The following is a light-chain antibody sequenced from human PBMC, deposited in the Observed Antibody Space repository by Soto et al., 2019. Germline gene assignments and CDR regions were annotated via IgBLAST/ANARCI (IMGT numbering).Light chain of an antibody. J-gene: IGKJ3*01. CDR1: QSVSSTY. V-gene: IGKV3-15*01. CDR3: QQYNNWPPLLT. CDR2: GAS. Sequence: EIVLTQSPGTLSLSPGERATLSCRASQSVSSTYLAWYQQKPGQAPRLLMYGASSRATGIPARFSGSGSGTEFTLTISSLQSEDSAVYYCQQYNNWPPLLTFGPGTKVDIK.